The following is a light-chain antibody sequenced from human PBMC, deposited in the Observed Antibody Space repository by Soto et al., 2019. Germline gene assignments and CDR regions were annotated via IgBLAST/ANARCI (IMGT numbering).Light chain of an antibody. Sequence: QSALTQPRSVSGSPGQSVTISCTGTSSDIGGYTYVSWYQQHPGKAPKVIIYDVSERPSGVPDRFSGYKSGNTASLTISGLQPEDEADYYCCSFAGPQSFEVFGEGTKVTVL. J-gene: IGLJ1*01. CDR2: DVS. V-gene: IGLV2-11*01. CDR3: CSFAGPQSFEV. CDR1: SSDIGGYTY.